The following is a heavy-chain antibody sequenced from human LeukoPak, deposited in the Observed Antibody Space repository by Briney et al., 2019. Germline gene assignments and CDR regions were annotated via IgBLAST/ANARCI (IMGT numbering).Heavy chain of an antibody. V-gene: IGHV3-9*03. Sequence: PGRSLRLSCAASGFTFDDYAMHWVRQAPGKGREWVSGICWNSGSIGYADSVKGRFTISRDNAKNSVYLKMNSLRAEDMALYYCAKGVAARLGYYMDVWGKGTTVTVSS. CDR3: AKGVAARLGYYMDV. CDR2: ICWNSGSI. D-gene: IGHD6-6*01. CDR1: GFTFDDYA. J-gene: IGHJ6*03.